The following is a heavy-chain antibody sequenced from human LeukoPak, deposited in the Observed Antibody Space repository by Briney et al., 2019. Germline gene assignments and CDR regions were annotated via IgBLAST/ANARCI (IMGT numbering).Heavy chain of an antibody. V-gene: IGHV1-69*05. CDR2: IIPIFGTA. D-gene: IGHD6-6*01. CDR1: GGTFSSYA. CDR3: ASGSSSPGYFDY. J-gene: IGHJ4*02. Sequence: GSSVKVSCKASGGTFSSYAISWVRQAPGQELEWMGGIIPIFGTANYAQKFQGRVTITTDESTSTAYMELSSLRSEDTAVYYCASGSSSPGYFDYWGQGTLVTVSS.